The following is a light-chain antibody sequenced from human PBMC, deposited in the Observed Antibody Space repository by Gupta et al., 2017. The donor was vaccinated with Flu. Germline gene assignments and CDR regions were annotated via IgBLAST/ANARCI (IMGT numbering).Light chain of an antibody. Sequence: DVVMTQSPLSLPVTLGQPASISCRSSQGLVYSAGNTYVHWFQQRPGQSPRRLIYQVSHRESGIPDRCSGRGSGNDCTPNSSRLEDEDGGIYFCMHGACCPFAFGRGTKVEIK. CDR3: MHGACCPFA. CDR1: QGLVYSAGNTY. J-gene: IGKJ1*01. V-gene: IGKV2-30*01. CDR2: QVS.